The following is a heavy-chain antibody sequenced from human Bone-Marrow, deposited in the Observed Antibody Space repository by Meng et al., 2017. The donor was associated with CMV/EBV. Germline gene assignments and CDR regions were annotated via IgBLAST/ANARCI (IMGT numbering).Heavy chain of an antibody. V-gene: IGHV1-2*02. CDR3: ARGHYYDFWSGYYTGYYFDY. CDR1: GYTFTGYY. Sequence: ASVKVSCKASGYTFTGYYMHWVRQAPGQGLEWMGWINPNSGGTNYAQKFQGRVTMTRDTSISTAYMELSSLRSEDTAVYYCARGHYYDFWSGYYTGYYFDYWGQGTLVTVSS. CDR2: INPNSGGT. J-gene: IGHJ4*02. D-gene: IGHD3-3*01.